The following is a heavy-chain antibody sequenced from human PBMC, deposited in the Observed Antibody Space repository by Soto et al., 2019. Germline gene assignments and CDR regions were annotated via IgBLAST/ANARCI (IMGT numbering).Heavy chain of an antibody. CDR1: GFTFSSYS. CDR3: ARDTYYYGSGSYGQDFDY. J-gene: IGHJ4*02. D-gene: IGHD3-10*01. V-gene: IGHV3-21*01. Sequence: PGGSLRLSCAASGFTFSSYSMNWVRQAPGKGLEWVSSISSSSSYIYYADSVKGRLTISRDNAKNSLYLQMNSLRAEDTAVYYCARDTYYYGSGSYGQDFDYWGQGTLVTVSS. CDR2: ISSSSSYI.